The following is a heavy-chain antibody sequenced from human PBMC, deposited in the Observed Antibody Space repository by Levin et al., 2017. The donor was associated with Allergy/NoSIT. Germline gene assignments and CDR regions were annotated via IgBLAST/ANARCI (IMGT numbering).Heavy chain of an antibody. J-gene: IGHJ6*02. CDR2: IIPIFGTA. CDR1: GGTFSSYA. CDR3: ASTIFGVVGYYGMDV. V-gene: IGHV1-69*13. D-gene: IGHD3-3*01. Sequence: SVKVSCKASGGTFSSYAISWVRQAPGQGLEWMGGIIPIFGTANYAQKFQGRVTITADESTSTAYMELSSLRSEDTAVYYCASTIFGVVGYYGMDVWGQGTTVTVSS.